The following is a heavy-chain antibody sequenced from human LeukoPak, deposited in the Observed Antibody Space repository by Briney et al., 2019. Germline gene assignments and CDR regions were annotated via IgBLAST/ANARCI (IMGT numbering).Heavy chain of an antibody. Sequence: GRSLRLSCVTSGFTFSTYAFHWVRQAPGKGLEWVATMSFDVNNKYYADSVRGRFTISRDNSKNTLYLQMNSLRAEDTAVYSCARGYCTSSSCYNDYWGQGTLVAVSS. J-gene: IGHJ4*02. CDR2: MSFDVNNK. D-gene: IGHD2-2*02. CDR3: ARGYCTSSSCYNDY. V-gene: IGHV3-30*04. CDR1: GFTFSTYA.